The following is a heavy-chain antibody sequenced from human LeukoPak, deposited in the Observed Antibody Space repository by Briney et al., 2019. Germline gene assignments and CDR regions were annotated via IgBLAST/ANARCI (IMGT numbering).Heavy chain of an antibody. CDR3: ARKATTGPTKAAFDI. CDR2: IYYSGGI. J-gene: IGHJ3*02. D-gene: IGHD1-14*01. Sequence: SGTLSLTCAVSGGSISSSNWWSWVRQPPGKGLEWIGHIYYSGGIYYNPSLKSRVTMSVDTSKNQFSLKLSSVTAVDTAVYYCARKATTGPTKAAFDIWGQGTMVTVSS. CDR1: GGSISSSNW. V-gene: IGHV4-28*05.